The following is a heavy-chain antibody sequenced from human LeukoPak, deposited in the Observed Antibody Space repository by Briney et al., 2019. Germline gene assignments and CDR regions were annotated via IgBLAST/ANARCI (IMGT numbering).Heavy chain of an antibody. CDR2: ISAYNGNT. J-gene: IGHJ6*02. V-gene: IGHV1-18*01. CDR3: ARQSDYSSGWQDYYYYYGMDV. CDR1: GYTSSDYG. Sequence: ASVKVSCKSSGYTSSDYGISWMRQAPGQGLEWMGWISAYNGNTNYAQKLQGRVTMTTDTSTSTAYMELRSLRSDDTAVYYCARQSDYSSGWQDYYYYYGMDVWGQGTTVTVSS. D-gene: IGHD6-19*01.